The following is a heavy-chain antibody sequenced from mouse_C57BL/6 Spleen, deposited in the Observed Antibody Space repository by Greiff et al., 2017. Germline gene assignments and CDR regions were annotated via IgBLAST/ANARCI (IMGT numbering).Heavy chain of an antibody. CDR1: GFSLTSYG. CDR3: DRNPDDYDDGTVYYYAMDY. J-gene: IGHJ4*01. D-gene: IGHD2-4*01. V-gene: IGHV2-2*01. CDR2: IWSGGST. Sequence: QVQLQQSGPGLVQPSQSLSITCTVSGFSLTSYGVHWVRPSPGKVLEWLGVIWSGGSTDYNAAFISRLSISKDNSKSQVFFKMNSLQADDTAIYYCDRNPDDYDDGTVYYYAMDYWGQGTSVTVSS.